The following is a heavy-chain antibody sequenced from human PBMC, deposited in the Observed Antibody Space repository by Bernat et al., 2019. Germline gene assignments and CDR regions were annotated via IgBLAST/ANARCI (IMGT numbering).Heavy chain of an antibody. CDR1: GYTFTSYY. V-gene: IGHV1-69*06. D-gene: IGHD3-22*01. CDR3: ARHYDSSGYLRSGKYYFDY. J-gene: IGHJ4*02. Sequence: QVQLVQSGAEVKKPGASVKVSCKASGYTFTSYYMHWVRQAPGQGLEWMGGIIPIFGTANYAQKFQGRVTITADKSTSTAYMELSSLRSEDTAVYYCARHYDSSGYLRSGKYYFDYWGQGTLVTVSS. CDR2: IIPIFGTA.